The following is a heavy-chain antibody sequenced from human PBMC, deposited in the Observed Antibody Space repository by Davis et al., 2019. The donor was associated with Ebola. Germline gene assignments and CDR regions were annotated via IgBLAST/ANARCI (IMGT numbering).Heavy chain of an antibody. D-gene: IGHD1-14*01. J-gene: IGHJ4*01. Sequence: AASVKASCKASGFTFTSSAMQWVRQARGQRLEWMGSIVVGSVNTNYAQKFQGRVTITRDMSTSTSYLDLTNLRSEDTAIYYCAASAGTVGKFDYWGQGTLVTVSS. CDR2: IVVGSVNT. CDR3: AASAGTVGKFDY. V-gene: IGHV1-58*02. CDR1: GFTFTSSA.